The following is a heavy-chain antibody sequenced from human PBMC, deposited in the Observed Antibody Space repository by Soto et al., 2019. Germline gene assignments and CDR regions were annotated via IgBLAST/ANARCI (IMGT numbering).Heavy chain of an antibody. V-gene: IGHV3-23*01. D-gene: IGHD4-17*01. CDR2: LSGGGSNT. Sequence: SGGSLRLSCAASGFSFSTYSMAWVRQTPGKGLAWVSGLSGGGSNTFYADSVQGRFTISVDNSKNTVYLQMNSLRVEDPAVYYCARWDGYGDVWGQGTLATVSS. CDR3: ARWDGYGDV. J-gene: IGHJ4*02. CDR1: GFSFSTYS.